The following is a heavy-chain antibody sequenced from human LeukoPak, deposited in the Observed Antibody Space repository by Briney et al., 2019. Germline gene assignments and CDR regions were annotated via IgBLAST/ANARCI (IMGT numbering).Heavy chain of an antibody. J-gene: IGHJ5*02. D-gene: IGHD4-11*01. V-gene: IGHV1-46*01. CDR2: INPSGGST. Sequence: GASVKVSCKASGYTFTSYYMHWVRQAPGQGLEWVGIINPSGGSTSYAQKFQGRVTMTRDTSTSTVYMELSSLRSEDTAVYYCATTVTTYNWFDPWGQGTLVTVSS. CDR3: ATTVTTYNWFDP. CDR1: GYTFTSYY.